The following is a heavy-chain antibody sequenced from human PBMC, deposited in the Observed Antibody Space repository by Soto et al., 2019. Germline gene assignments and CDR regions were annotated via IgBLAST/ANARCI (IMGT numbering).Heavy chain of an antibody. Sequence: VASVKVSCKASGYTFTSYYMHWVRQAPGQGLEWMGIINPSGGSTSYAQKFQGRVTMTRDTSTSTVYMELSSLRSEDTAVYYCARDFYDFWSGYYPPDSYYHYYYGMDVLGQGTTVTVSS. J-gene: IGHJ6*02. D-gene: IGHD3-3*01. CDR1: GYTFTSYY. CDR2: INPSGGST. V-gene: IGHV1-46*01. CDR3: ARDFYDFWSGYYPPDSYYHYYYGMDV.